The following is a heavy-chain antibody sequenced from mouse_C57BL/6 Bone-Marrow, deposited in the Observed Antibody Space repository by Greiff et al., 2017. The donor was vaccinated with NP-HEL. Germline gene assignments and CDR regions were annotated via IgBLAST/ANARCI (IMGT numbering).Heavy chain of an antibody. Sequence: LQESGAELVRPGASVTLSCKASGYTFTDYEMHWVKQTPVHGLEWIGAIDPETGGTAYNQKFKGKAILTADKSSSTAYMELRSLTSEDSAVYYCTREGYDYDWYFDVWGTGTTVTVSS. D-gene: IGHD2-4*01. CDR3: TREGYDYDWYFDV. V-gene: IGHV1-15*01. CDR2: IDPETGGT. CDR1: GYTFTDYE. J-gene: IGHJ1*03.